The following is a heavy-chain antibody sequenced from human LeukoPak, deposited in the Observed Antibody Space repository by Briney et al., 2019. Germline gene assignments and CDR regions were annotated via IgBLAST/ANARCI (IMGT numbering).Heavy chain of an antibody. V-gene: IGHV4-59*01. J-gene: IGHJ6*02. Sequence: SETLSLTCTVSGGSISSDYWSWIRQPPGKGLEWIGYIYYSGSTNYNPSLKSRVTISVDTSKNQFSLKLSSVTAADTAVYYCARAAQLLTYGMDVWGQGTTVTVSS. CDR3: ARAAQLLTYGMDV. CDR1: GGSISSDY. CDR2: IYYSGST. D-gene: IGHD2-2*01.